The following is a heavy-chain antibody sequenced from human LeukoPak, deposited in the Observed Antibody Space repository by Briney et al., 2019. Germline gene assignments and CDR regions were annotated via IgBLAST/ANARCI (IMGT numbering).Heavy chain of an antibody. Sequence: GGSLRLSCAASGFTFSTYRMSWVRQAPGKGLEWVANIKEDGSAKYYVDSVKGRFTIPRDNAKNSLYLQMNSLRAEDTAVYYCARDYDGVRGHWWGQGTLVTVSS. CDR1: GFTFSTYR. CDR3: ARDYDGVRGHW. J-gene: IGHJ4*02. CDR2: IKEDGSAK. D-gene: IGHD2-8*01. V-gene: IGHV3-7*04.